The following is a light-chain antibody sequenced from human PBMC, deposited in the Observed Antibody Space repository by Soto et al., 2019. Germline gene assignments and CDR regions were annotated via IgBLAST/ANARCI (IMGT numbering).Light chain of an antibody. Sequence: QSVLTQPASVSGSPGQSITISCSGTSSDVGSSKYVSWYQQRPGTVPKLVLSGVGNRPSGVSNRFSGSKSGNTASLIISGLQPEDEADYYCSSYSTYNILLFGGGTKLTVL. V-gene: IGLV2-14*03. J-gene: IGLJ2*01. CDR1: SSDVGSSKY. CDR3: SSYSTYNILL. CDR2: GVG.